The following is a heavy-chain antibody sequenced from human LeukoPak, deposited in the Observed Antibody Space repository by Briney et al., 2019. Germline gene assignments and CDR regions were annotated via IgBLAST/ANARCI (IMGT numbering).Heavy chain of an antibody. Sequence: ASVKVSCKASGYTFTSYGISWVRQAPGQGLEWMGWISAYKVNTNYAQKLQGRVTMTTDTSTSTAYMELRSLRSDDTAVYYCARDYRGCSSTSCYHGLDWFDPWGQGALVTVSS. CDR2: ISAYKVNT. V-gene: IGHV1-18*01. J-gene: IGHJ5*02. CDR1: GYTFTSYG. D-gene: IGHD2-2*01. CDR3: ARDYRGCSSTSCYHGLDWFDP.